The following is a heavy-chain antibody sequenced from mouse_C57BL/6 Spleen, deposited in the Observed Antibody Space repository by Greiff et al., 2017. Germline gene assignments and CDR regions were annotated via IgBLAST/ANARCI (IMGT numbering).Heavy chain of an antibody. V-gene: IGHV5-17*01. Sequence: EVMLVESGGGLVKPGGSLKLSCAASGFTFSDSGMHWVRQAPEKGLEWVAYISSGSSTIYYADTVKGRFTISRDNAKNTLFLQMTSLRSEDTAMYYCARNYYGSSVDYWGQGTTLTVSS. CDR3: ARNYYGSSVDY. D-gene: IGHD1-1*01. CDR1: GFTFSDSG. CDR2: ISSGSSTI. J-gene: IGHJ2*01.